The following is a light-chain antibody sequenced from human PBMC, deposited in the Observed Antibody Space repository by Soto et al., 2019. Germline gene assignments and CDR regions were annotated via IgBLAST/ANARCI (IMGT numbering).Light chain of an antibody. CDR3: QQYGGSPFT. V-gene: IGKV3-20*01. J-gene: IGKJ3*01. CDR1: QSVSGSY. CDR2: GAS. Sequence: EIVLTQSPGTLSLSPGERATLSCRASQSVSGSYLAWYQQKPGQAPRLLIYGASSRATGIPDRFSGGGSGTDFTLTISRLEPEDFAVYYCQQYGGSPFTFGPGTKVDIK.